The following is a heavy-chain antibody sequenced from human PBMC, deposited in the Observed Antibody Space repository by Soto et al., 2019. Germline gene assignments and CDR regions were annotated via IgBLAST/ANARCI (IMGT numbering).Heavy chain of an antibody. Sequence: KTSETLSLTCAVSGGSISSGFYSWSWIRQPPGQGLEWIGYIYNSGNTYYNPSLMSRVTISVDRSQNHFSLKLTSVTAADTAVYYCARGSDGVWNCFDPWRQRTQVTVSS. J-gene: IGHJ5*02. V-gene: IGHV4-30-2*01. CDR1: GGSISSGFYS. CDR2: IYNSGNT. CDR3: ARGSDGVWNCFDP. D-gene: IGHD2-21*02.